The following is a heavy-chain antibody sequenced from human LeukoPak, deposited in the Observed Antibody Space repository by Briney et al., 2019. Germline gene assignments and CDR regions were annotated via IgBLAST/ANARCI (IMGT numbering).Heavy chain of an antibody. Sequence: GGSLRLSCAASGFTFSSYAMSWVRQAPGKGLEWVSAISGSGGSTYYADSVKGRFTISRDNSKNTLYLQMNSLRAEDTAVYYCAKDKGGSRLYYYYGMDVWGQGTTVTVS. CDR3: AKDKGGSRLYYYYGMDV. V-gene: IGHV3-23*01. D-gene: IGHD1-26*01. CDR2: ISGSGGST. CDR1: GFTFSSYA. J-gene: IGHJ6*02.